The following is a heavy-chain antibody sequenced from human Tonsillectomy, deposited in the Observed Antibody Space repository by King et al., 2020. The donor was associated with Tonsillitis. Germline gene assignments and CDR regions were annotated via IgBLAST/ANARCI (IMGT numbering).Heavy chain of an antibody. CDR3: APYTGDTIFGLVITAYYFDY. D-gene: IGHD3/OR15-3a*01. J-gene: IGHJ4*02. Sequence: ITLQESGPTLVRPTQTLSLTCTFSGFSLTTSGVGVGWIRQPPGKALEWLALIYWDDDKRYSSFLKSRLTITKDTSKDQVVLTMTDMDAVDTATYYCAPYTGDTIFGLVITAYYFDYWGQGTLVTVSS. CDR2: IYWDDDK. CDR1: GFSLTTSGVG. V-gene: IGHV2-5*02.